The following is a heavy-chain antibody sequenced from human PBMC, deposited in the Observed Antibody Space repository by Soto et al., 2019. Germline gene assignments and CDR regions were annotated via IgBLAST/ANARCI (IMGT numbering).Heavy chain of an antibody. J-gene: IGHJ3*01. V-gene: IGHV3-23*01. CDR1: GFTFSTSS. CDR2: ISGSGDIT. CDR3: AKGWDTSIADAFDF. Sequence: EVQVLESGGDLVQPGGSLRLTCSVSGFTFSTSSMNWVRQAPGKALEWVSSISGSGDITYYADSVKGRFTASRDNSKSTVYLQMNSLRVEDTAVYHCAKGWDTSIADAFDFWGQGTMVTVSS. D-gene: IGHD1-26*01.